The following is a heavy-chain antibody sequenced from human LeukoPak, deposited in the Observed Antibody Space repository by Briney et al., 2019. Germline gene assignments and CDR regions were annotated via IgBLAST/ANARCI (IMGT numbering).Heavy chain of an antibody. V-gene: IGHV4-34*01. Sequence: SETLSLTCAVYGGSFSGYYWSWIRQPPGKGLEWIGEINHSGSTNYNPSLKSRVTISVETSKNQFSLKLSSVTAADTAVYYCAREDSSGYSYFDYWGQGTLVTVSS. J-gene: IGHJ4*02. CDR2: INHSGST. CDR1: GGSFSGYY. D-gene: IGHD3-22*01. CDR3: AREDSSGYSYFDY.